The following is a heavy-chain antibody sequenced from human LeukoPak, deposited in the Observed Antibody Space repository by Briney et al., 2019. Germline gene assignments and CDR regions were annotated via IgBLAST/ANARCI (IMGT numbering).Heavy chain of an antibody. D-gene: IGHD1-1*01. V-gene: IGHV3-21*01. CDR1: GFTFSSYS. CDR3: ATGRHRGAFDI. Sequence: PGGSLRLSCAASGFTFSSYSMNWVRQAPGKGLEWVSSISSSSSYIYYADSVKGRFTISRDNAKNSLYLQMNSLRAEDTAVYYCATGRHRGAFDIWGQGTMVTVSS. J-gene: IGHJ3*02. CDR2: ISSSSSYI.